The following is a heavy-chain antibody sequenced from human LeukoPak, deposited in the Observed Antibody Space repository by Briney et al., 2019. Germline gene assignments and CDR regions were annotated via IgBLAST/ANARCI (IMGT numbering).Heavy chain of an antibody. CDR2: IKEDGSEK. V-gene: IGHV3-7*01. CDR1: GFIFTDYW. D-gene: IGHD3-10*01. Sequence: GGSLRLSCAASGFIFTDYWMYWVRQAPGKGLAWVANIKEDGSEKNYVDSVKGRFTISRDNSKNTLYLQMTSLRGVDTALYYCAKERDYRVSTSCDYWGQGTQVTVSS. CDR3: AKERDYRVSTSCDY. J-gene: IGHJ4*02.